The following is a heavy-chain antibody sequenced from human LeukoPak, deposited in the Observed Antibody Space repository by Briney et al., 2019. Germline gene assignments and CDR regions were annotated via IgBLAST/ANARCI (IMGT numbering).Heavy chain of an antibody. CDR2: ISWDGGST. CDR3: AKDGMTTVSSYYYYMDV. V-gene: IGHV3-43D*03. Sequence: GGSLRLSCAASGFTFSDYYMSWIRQAPGKGLEWVSLISWDGGSTYYADSVKGRFTISRDNSKNSLYLQMNSLRAEDTALYYCAKDGMTTVSSYYYYMDVWGKGTTVTVPS. CDR1: GFTFSDYY. D-gene: IGHD4-11*01. J-gene: IGHJ6*03.